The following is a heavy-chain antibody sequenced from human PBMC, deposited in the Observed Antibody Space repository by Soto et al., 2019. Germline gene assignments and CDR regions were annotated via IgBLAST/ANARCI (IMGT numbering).Heavy chain of an antibody. CDR2: ISTYNGNR. CDR1: GYTFTAYG. CDR3: ARLDYGIDAQRTHFDH. V-gene: IGHV1-18*04. D-gene: IGHD3-16*01. J-gene: IGHJ4*02. Sequence: QVQLVQSGPEVQKPGASVKVPCEASGYTFTAYGISWVRQAPGQGLEWMGWISTYNGNRNYARRLQGRVTMTTDTSTSTANMELRNLTSDDTAVYYCARLDYGIDAQRTHFDHWGQGTLVTVSS.